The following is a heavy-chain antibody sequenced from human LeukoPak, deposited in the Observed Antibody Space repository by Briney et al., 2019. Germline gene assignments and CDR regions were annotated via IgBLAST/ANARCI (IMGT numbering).Heavy chain of an antibody. D-gene: IGHD4-17*01. CDR1: GGSISSYY. V-gene: IGHV4-59*01. Sequence: SETLSLTCTVSGGSISSYYWSWIRQPPGKGLEWIGCIYYSGSTNYNPSLKSRVTISVDTSKNQFSLRLSSVTAADTAVYYCARGPYGNFDYWGQGTLVTVSS. CDR2: IYYSGST. CDR3: ARGPYGNFDY. J-gene: IGHJ4*02.